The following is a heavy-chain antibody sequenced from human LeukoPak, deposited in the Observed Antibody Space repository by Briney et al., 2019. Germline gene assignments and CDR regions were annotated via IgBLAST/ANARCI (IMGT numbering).Heavy chain of an antibody. J-gene: IGHJ6*02. CDR2: INPNSGGT. CDR1: GYTFTGYY. CDR3: ARARFLEWLLPSYYGMDV. V-gene: IGHV1-2*02. D-gene: IGHD3-3*01. Sequence: ASVKVSCKASGYTFTGYYMHWVRQAPGQGLEWMGWINPNSGGTNYAQKFQGRATMTRDTSISTAYMELSRLRSDDTAVYYCARARFLEWLLPSYYGMDVWGQGTTVTVSS.